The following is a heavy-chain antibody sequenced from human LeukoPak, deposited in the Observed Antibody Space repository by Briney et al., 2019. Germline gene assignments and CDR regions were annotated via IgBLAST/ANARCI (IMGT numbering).Heavy chain of an antibody. D-gene: IGHD2-15*01. J-gene: IGHJ6*02. CDR2: ISYDGSNK. CDR1: GFTFSSYA. Sequence: PSGGSLRLSCAASGFTFSSYAMHWVRQAPGKGLEWVAVISYDGSNKYYADSVKGRFTISRDNSKNTLYLQMNSLRAEDTAVYYCAKTLYCSGGSCYSTGPYYYYGMDVWGQGTTVTVSS. V-gene: IGHV3-30*04. CDR3: AKTLYCSGGSCYSTGPYYYYGMDV.